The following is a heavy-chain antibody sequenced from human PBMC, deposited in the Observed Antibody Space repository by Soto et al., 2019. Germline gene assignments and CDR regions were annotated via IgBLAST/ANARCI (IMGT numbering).Heavy chain of an antibody. CDR2: IYYSGSA. Sequence: SETLSLTCTVSGGSISSYYWSWIRQPPGKGLEWIGYIYYSGSANYNPSLKSRVTISVDTSKNQFSLKLSSVTAADTAVYYCARESRITMVRGVYYYYGMDVWGQGTTVTVSS. V-gene: IGHV4-59*01. CDR3: ARESRITMVRGVYYYYGMDV. J-gene: IGHJ6*02. D-gene: IGHD3-10*01. CDR1: GGSISSYY.